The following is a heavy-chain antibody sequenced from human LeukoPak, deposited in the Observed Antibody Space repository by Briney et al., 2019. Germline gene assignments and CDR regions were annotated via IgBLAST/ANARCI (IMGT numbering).Heavy chain of an antibody. V-gene: IGHV3-23*01. CDR2: ISGSGGST. CDR3: AKGLYDFWSGRPKHAFDI. J-gene: IGHJ3*02. Sequence: SGGSLRLSCAASGFTFSNYAMSGVRQAPGKGLEWVSAISGSGGSTYYADSVKGRFTISRDNSKNTLYLQMNSLRAEDTAVYYCAKGLYDFWSGRPKHAFDIWGQGTMVTVSS. D-gene: IGHD3-3*01. CDR1: GFTFSNYA.